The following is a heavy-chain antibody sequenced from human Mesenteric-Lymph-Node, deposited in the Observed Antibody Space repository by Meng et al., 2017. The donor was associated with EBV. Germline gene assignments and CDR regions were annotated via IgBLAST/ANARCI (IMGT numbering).Heavy chain of an antibody. Sequence: QVELGQSGAEVKKPGASVKVSCKASGNTFSEYYMHWVRQAPGQGLEWMGRINSHSGGSNYAQTFPRRVPLTRDTSNRTVYMEMSSLRSDDTALYYCASGPLSGVAAPTWGQGTLVTVSS. V-gene: IGHV1-2*06. J-gene: IGHJ5*02. D-gene: IGHD6-13*01. CDR1: GNTFSEYY. CDR2: INSHSGGS. CDR3: ASGPLSGVAAPT.